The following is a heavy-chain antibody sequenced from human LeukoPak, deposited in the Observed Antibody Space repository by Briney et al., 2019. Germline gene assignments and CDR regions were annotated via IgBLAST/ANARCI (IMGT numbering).Heavy chain of an antibody. V-gene: IGHV3-23*01. CDR1: GFTFTNYA. J-gene: IGHJ4*02. D-gene: IGHD2-15*01. CDR3: AKDYCSGGTCYLDN. Sequence: GGSLRLSCAASGFTFTNYAMSWVRQAPGKGLEWVSVISGGGDRAYYADSVKGRFTISRDFSNNTVYLQINSLRADDTAVCYCAKDYCSGGTCYLDNWGQGTLVTVSS. CDR2: ISGGGDRA.